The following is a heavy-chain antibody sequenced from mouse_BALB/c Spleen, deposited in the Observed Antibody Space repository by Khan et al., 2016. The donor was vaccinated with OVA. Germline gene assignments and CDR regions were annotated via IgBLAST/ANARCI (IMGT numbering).Heavy chain of an antibody. V-gene: IGHV1-87*01. Sequence: QVRLQLSGAELARPGASVKLSCKASGYTFTSYWMQWVKQRPGQGLEWIGAIYPGDGDTRYTQKFKGKATLTADKSSSTAYMQLSSLASEDSAVYYCATIYYDYGWGQGTLVTVSA. D-gene: IGHD2-4*01. CDR2: IYPGDGDT. CDR3: ATIYYDYG. CDR1: GYTFTSYW. J-gene: IGHJ3*02.